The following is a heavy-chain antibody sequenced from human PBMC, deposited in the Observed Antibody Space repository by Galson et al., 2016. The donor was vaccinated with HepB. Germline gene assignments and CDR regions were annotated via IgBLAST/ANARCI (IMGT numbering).Heavy chain of an antibody. CDR1: GGSVSSPTW. V-gene: IGHV4-4*02. Sequence: SETLSLTCRVSGGSVSSPTWWTWVRQSPGKGLEWIGESYHTGTTNYHPSLRRRVPISVDKSKDQFALRLASVTAADTAVYFCASKEWTSKSYYFYGLDVWGQGTTVIVSS. CDR3: ASKEWTSKSYYFYGLDV. D-gene: IGHD3-3*01. J-gene: IGHJ6*01. CDR2: SYHTGTT.